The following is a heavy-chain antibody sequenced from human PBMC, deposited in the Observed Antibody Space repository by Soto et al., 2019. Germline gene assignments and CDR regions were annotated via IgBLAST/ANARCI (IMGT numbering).Heavy chain of an antibody. CDR2: ISGSGGST. Sequence: PGGSLRLSCAASGFTFGSYAMSWVRQAPGKGLEWVSAISGSGGSTYYADSVKGRFTISRDNSKNTLYLQMNSLRAEDTAVYNRAKDPGGGFGDLLRPWFDPWGQGTLVTVSS. V-gene: IGHV3-23*01. J-gene: IGHJ5*02. CDR3: AKDPGGGFGDLLRPWFDP. CDR1: GFTFGSYA. D-gene: IGHD3-10*01.